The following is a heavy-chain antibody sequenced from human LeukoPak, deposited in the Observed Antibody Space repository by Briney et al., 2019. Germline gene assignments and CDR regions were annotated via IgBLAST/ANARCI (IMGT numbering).Heavy chain of an antibody. CDR2: ISYDGSNK. CDR1: GFTFSSYG. V-gene: IGHV3-30*18. D-gene: IGHD3-3*01. CDR3: AKDSPSDFWSGPLLHIDY. J-gene: IGHJ4*02. Sequence: LRLSCAASGFTFSSYGMHWVRQAPGKGLEWVAVISYDGSNKYYADSVKGRFTISRDNSKNTLYLQMNSLRAEDTAVYYCAKDSPSDFWSGPLLHIDYWGQGTLVTVSS.